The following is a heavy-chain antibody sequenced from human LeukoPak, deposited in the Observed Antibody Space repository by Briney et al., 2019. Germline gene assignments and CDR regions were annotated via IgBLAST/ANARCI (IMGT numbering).Heavy chain of an antibody. V-gene: IGHV3-74*01. D-gene: IGHD5-24*01. CDR1: GFTFSSYW. CDR2: IKGDGSST. Sequence: GGSLRLSCAASGFTFSSYWMHWVRHTPGKGLVWVSRIKGDGSSTSYADSVKGRFTISRDNAKNTLYLQMNSLRAEDTAVYYCAKTRDGYRGYFDYWGQGTLVTVPS. J-gene: IGHJ4*02. CDR3: AKTRDGYRGYFDY.